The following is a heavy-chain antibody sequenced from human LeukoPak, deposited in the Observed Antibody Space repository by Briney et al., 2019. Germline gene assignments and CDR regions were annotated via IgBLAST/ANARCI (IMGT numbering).Heavy chain of an antibody. Sequence: ASVKVSCKASGYIFSDYYIHWVRQAPGQGLEWMGFINPSGGSTSYAQKFQGRVIMTRDTSTSAVYMELSSLRSEDTAVYYCARSLAQDYYYYYGMDVWGQGTTVTVSS. CDR3: ARSLAQDYYYYYGMDV. J-gene: IGHJ6*02. CDR2: INPSGGST. V-gene: IGHV1-46*01. CDR1: GYIFSDYY.